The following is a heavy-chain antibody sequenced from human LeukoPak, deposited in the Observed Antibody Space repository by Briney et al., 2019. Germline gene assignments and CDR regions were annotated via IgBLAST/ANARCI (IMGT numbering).Heavy chain of an antibody. CDR3: ARGFYGDFYFDY. V-gene: IGHV4-30-2*01. J-gene: IGHJ4*02. D-gene: IGHD4-17*01. CDR2: IYHSGST. CDR1: GGSISSGGYS. Sequence: PSQTLSLTCAVSGGSISSGGYSWSWIRQPPGKGLEWIGYIYHSGSTYYNPSLKSRVTISVDRSKNQFSLKLSSVTAADTAVYYCARGFYGDFYFDYWGQGTLVTVSS.